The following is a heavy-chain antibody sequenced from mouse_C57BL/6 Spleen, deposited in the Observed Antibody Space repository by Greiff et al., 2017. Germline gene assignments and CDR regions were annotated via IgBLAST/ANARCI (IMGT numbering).Heavy chain of an antibody. Sequence: VQLQQSVAELVKPGASVKLSCKASGYTFTEYTIHWVKQRSGQGLEWIGWFYPGSGSIKYNEKFKDKATLTADKSSSTVYMELSRLTSEDSAVYFCARHEEFPLNWEGYFDVWGTGTTVTVSS. D-gene: IGHD4-1*01. CDR2: FYPGSGSI. CDR1: GYTFTEYT. J-gene: IGHJ1*03. CDR3: ARHEEFPLNWEGYFDV. V-gene: IGHV1-62-2*01.